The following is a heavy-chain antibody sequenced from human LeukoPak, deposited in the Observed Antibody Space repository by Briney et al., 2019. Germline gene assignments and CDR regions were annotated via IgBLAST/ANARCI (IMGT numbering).Heavy chain of an antibody. J-gene: IGHJ6*03. CDR2: MSTYSGDR. Sequence: ASVKVSCKVSGYTFNIYAISWVRQAPGQGLEWVGWMSTYSGDRNYAQKLQGRVTMTTDTSTTTAYMELRSLRSDDTAVYYCARGGSNDPFYYYYMDVWGKGTTVTVSS. CDR3: ARGGSNDPFYYYYMDV. D-gene: IGHD1-1*01. V-gene: IGHV1-18*01. CDR1: GYTFNIYA.